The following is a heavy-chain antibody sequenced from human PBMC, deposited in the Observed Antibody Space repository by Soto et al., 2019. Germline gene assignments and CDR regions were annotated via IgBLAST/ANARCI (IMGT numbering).Heavy chain of an antibody. J-gene: IGHJ6*03. Sequence: GSLRLSCAASGFTFSSYGMHWVRQAPGRGLEWVAVISYDGGNKYYADSVKGRFTISRDNSKNTLYLQMNSLRAEDTAVYYCAKDGGLFDWLSQAYYYYMDVWGKGTTVTVSS. CDR2: ISYDGGNK. CDR3: AKDGGLFDWLSQAYYYYMDV. V-gene: IGHV3-30*18. D-gene: IGHD3-9*01. CDR1: GFTFSSYG.